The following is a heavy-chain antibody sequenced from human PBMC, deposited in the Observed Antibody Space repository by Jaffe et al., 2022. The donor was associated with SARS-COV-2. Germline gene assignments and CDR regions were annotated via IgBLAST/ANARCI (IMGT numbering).Heavy chain of an antibody. CDR1: GFTFSRYS. V-gene: IGHV3-48*02. CDR3: ARPSMAAGDIRNNYFDP. J-gene: IGHJ5*02. Sequence: EVQLVESGGGLVQPGGSLRLSCAASGFTFSRYSMNWARQAPGKGLEWVSYISTSGTTTYYADSVKGRFTISRDNAKNSLYLQMNSLRDEDTAVYYCARPSMAAGDIRNNYFDPWGQGTLVTVSS. CDR2: ISTSGTTT. D-gene: IGHD6-13*01.